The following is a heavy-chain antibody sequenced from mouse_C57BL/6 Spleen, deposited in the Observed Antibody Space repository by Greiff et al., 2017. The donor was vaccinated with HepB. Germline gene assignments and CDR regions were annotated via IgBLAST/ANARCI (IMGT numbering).Heavy chain of an antibody. V-gene: IGHV1-42*01. J-gene: IGHJ3*01. Sequence: VQLQQSGPELVKPGASVKISCKASGYSFTGYYKNWVKQSPEKSLEWIGEINPSTGGTTYNQKFKAKATLTVDKSTSTAYMQLKSLTSEDSAVYYGARRALLQLGRFAYWGQGTLVTVSA. CDR2: INPSTGGT. CDR3: ARRALLQLGRFAY. CDR1: GYSFTGYY. D-gene: IGHD4-1*02.